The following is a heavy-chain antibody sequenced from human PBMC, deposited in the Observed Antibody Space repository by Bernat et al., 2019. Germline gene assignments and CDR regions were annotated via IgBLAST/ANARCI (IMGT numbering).Heavy chain of an antibody. CDR1: GFTFSSNA. CDR2: ISGSGGST. V-gene: IGHV3-23*01. J-gene: IGHJ4*02. Sequence: EVQLLESGGDLVQPGGSLRLSCVASGFTFSSNAMAWGRQAPGKGLEWLPAISGSGGSTYYADSVKGRFTISRDNSKNTLYLQMNSLRAEDTAVYFCAKEYVSRSSLSFDYWGQATLVTVSS. CDR3: AKEYVSRSSLSFDY. D-gene: IGHD3-16*01.